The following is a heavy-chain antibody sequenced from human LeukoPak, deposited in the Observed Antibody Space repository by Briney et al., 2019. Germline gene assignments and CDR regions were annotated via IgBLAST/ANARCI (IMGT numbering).Heavy chain of an antibody. D-gene: IGHD5-24*01. CDR1: GFMFDDYD. Sequence: GGSLRLSCAASGFMFDDYDMSWVRQAPGKGLEWVSYISSSSSTMYYADSVKGRFTISRDNAKNSLYLQINSLRAEDTAVYYCARDPIDGYYYYYMDVWGKGTTVTVSS. J-gene: IGHJ6*03. V-gene: IGHV3-48*01. CDR3: ARDPIDGYYYYYMDV. CDR2: ISSSSSTM.